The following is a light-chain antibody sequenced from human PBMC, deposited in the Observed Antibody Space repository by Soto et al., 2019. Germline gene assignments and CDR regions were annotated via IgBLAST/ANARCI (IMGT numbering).Light chain of an antibody. Sequence: EIVMTQSPATLSVSPGERATLSCRASQSVSSKLAWYQHKPGQAPRLLIYDTSTRAAGIPARFTGSGSGTDFTLTISSLQSEDFATYYCQKCNSAPFTFGPGTKVDIK. V-gene: IGKV3-15*01. CDR3: QKCNSAPFT. J-gene: IGKJ3*01. CDR2: DTS. CDR1: QSVSSK.